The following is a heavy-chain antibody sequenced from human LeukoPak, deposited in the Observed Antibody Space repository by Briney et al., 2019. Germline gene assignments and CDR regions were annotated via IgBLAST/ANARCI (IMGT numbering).Heavy chain of an antibody. CDR2: ISSSGSTI. CDR1: GFTFSSDE. Sequence: GGSLRLSCAASGFTFSSDEINWVRQAPGEGLEWLSDISSSGSTIYYADSVKGRFTISRDNAKNSLYLQMNSLRAEDTAVYYCARDSGSYTLDYWGQGTLVTVSS. CDR3: ARDSGSYTLDY. J-gene: IGHJ4*02. V-gene: IGHV3-48*03. D-gene: IGHD1-26*01.